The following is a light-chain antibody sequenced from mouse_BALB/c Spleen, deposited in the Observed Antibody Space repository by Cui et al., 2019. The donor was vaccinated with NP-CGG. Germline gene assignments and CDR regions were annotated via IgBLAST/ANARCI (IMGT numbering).Light chain of an antibody. CDR1: TVAVTTNNY. J-gene: IGLJ1*01. CDR3: ALWYSNHWV. Sequence: QAVVTQESALTTSPGETVTLTCRSSTVAVTTNNYANWVQEKPDHLFTGLISGTNNRAPGVPARFSGSLIGDKAALTITGAQTEDEAIYFCALWYSNHWVFGGGTKLTVL. CDR2: GTN. V-gene: IGLV1*01.